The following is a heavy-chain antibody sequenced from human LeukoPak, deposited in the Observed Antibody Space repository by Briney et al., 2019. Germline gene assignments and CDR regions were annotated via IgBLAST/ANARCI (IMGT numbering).Heavy chain of an antibody. J-gene: IGHJ5*02. CDR3: ARADYCSGGSCFNGKPGGKNWFDP. D-gene: IGHD2-15*01. Sequence: ASVKVSCKASGYTFTGYYMHWVRQAPGQGLEWMGWINPNSGGTNYAQKFQGRVTMTRDTSISTAYVELSRLRSDDTAVYYCARADYCSGGSCFNGKPGGKNWFDPWGQGTLVTVSS. V-gene: IGHV1-2*02. CDR1: GYTFTGYY. CDR2: INPNSGGT.